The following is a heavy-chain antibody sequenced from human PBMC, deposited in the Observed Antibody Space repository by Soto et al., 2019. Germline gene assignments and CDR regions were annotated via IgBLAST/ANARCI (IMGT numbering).Heavy chain of an antibody. Sequence: NPSETLSLTCAVSGGSISNGNWWSWVRQPPGKGLEWIGEIYHDGGTKYNPSLESRVTISIDKSKNQFSLKLNSVTAADTAVYYCAREDDTIGSGNWFDPWGQGTLVTVSS. CDR2: IYHDGGT. V-gene: IGHV4-4*02. CDR3: AREDDTIGSGNWFDP. J-gene: IGHJ5*02. D-gene: IGHD3-22*01. CDR1: GGSISNGNW.